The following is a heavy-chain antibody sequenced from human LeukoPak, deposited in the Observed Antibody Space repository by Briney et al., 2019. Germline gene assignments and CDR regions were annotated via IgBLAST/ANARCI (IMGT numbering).Heavy chain of an antibody. J-gene: IGHJ4*02. D-gene: IGHD1-26*01. CDR1: GFTFSSYE. CDR2: ISSSGSTI. CDR3: ARGTRHGWGLVV. Sequence: PGGSLRLSCAASGFTFSSYEMNWVRQAPGKGLEWVSYISSSGSTISYADSVKGRFTISRDNAKNSLFLQMNSLRAEDTAVYYCARGTRHGWGLVVWGQGTLVTVSS. V-gene: IGHV3-48*03.